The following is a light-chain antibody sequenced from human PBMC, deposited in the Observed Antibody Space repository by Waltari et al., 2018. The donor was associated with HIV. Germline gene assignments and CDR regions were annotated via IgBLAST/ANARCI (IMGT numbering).Light chain of an antibody. CDR1: QSVSNS. CDR3: QQTYRTPQT. Sequence: DIQMTQSPSSLSASVGDRVTIPCRASQSVSNSLNWYQQKPGKAPKLLIYAASSLQNEVPSRFSGSGSGTDFTLTVNSLQPEDFATYYCQQTYRTPQTFGQGTRLENK. CDR2: AAS. V-gene: IGKV1-39*01. J-gene: IGKJ5*01.